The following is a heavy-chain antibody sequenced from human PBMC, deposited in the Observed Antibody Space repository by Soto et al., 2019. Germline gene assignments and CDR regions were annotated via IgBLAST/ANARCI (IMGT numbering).Heavy chain of an antibody. Sequence: GGSLRLSCAASGFTFDDYAMHWVRQAPGKGLEWVSGISWNSGSIGYADSVKGRFTISRDNAKNSLYLQMNSLRAEDKALYYCAKDIYTYYYDSSGYYYYYYGMDVWGQGTTVTVSS. CDR1: GFTFDDYA. D-gene: IGHD3-22*01. CDR2: ISWNSGSI. V-gene: IGHV3-9*01. J-gene: IGHJ6*02. CDR3: AKDIYTYYYDSSGYYYYYYGMDV.